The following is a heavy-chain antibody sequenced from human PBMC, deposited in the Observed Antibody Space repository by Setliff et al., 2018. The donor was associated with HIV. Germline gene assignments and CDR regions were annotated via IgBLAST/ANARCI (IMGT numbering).Heavy chain of an antibody. CDR2: IIPIFGTA. J-gene: IGHJ3*02. Sequence: ASVKVSCKASGGTFSSYAISWVRQAPGQGLEWMGGIIPIFGTANYAQKFQGRVTITADESTSTAYMELSSLRSEDTAVYYCAREDGSYDGGRGAFEIWGQGTMVTVSS. CDR3: AREDGSYDGGRGAFEI. V-gene: IGHV1-69*13. D-gene: IGHD1-26*01. CDR1: GGTFSSYA.